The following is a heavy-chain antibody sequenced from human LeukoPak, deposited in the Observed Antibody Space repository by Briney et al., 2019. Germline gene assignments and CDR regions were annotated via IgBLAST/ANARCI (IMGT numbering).Heavy chain of an antibody. Sequence: ASVKVSCKASGGTFSSYAISWVRQAPGQGLEWMGRIIPILGIANYAQKFQGRVTITADKSTSTAYMELSSLRSEDTAVYYCARGPMVRGVIIDFDYWGQGTLVTVSS. V-gene: IGHV1-69*04. CDR1: GGTFSSYA. CDR3: ARGPMVRGVIIDFDY. J-gene: IGHJ4*02. D-gene: IGHD3-10*01. CDR2: IIPILGIA.